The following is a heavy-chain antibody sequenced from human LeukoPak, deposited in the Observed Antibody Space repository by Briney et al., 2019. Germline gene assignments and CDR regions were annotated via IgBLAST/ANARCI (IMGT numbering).Heavy chain of an antibody. D-gene: IGHD6-13*01. CDR2: IIPIFGTA. Sequence: AASVKVSCKASGGTFSSYAISWVRQAPGQGLEWMGGIIPIFGTANYAQKFQGRVTITADKSTSTAYMELSSLRSEDTAVYYCASIREAAAGTGGAFDIWGQGTMVTVSS. J-gene: IGHJ3*02. CDR1: GGTFSSYA. CDR3: ASIREAAAGTGGAFDI. V-gene: IGHV1-69*06.